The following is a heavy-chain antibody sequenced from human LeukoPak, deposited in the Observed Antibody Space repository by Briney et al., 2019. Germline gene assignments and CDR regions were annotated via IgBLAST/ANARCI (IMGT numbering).Heavy chain of an antibody. CDR3: ARGGLGVGAIRIDC. D-gene: IGHD1-26*01. J-gene: IGHJ4*02. CDR2: IYHGGST. V-gene: IGHV4-30-2*01. Sequence: SQTLSLTCGVSGALISSGGDSWSWVRQPPGKGLEWIGYIYHGGSTYYNPSLKSRVTISVDSSKNQFSLRLSSVTAADTAMYYCARGGLGVGAIRIDCWGQGTLVTVSS. CDR1: GALISSGGDS.